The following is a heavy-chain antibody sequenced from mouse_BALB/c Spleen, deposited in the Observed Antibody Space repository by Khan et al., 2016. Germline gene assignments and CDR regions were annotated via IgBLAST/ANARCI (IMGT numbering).Heavy chain of an antibody. V-gene: IGHV1S41*01. CDR2: IAPGSGST. Sequence: DLVKPGASVKLSCKASGYTFTSYWINWITQRPGQGLEWIGRIAPGSGSTYYNDMFKGKATLTVDTSSSTAYIQLSSLSSEDSAVYFCARERTVPRMDYWGQGTSVTVSS. CDR3: ARERTVPRMDY. D-gene: IGHD1-1*01. J-gene: IGHJ4*01. CDR1: GYTFTSYW.